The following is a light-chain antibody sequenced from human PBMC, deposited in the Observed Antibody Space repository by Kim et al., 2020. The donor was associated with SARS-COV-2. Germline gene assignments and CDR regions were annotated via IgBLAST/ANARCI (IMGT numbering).Light chain of an antibody. CDR2: DVS. V-gene: IGLV2-14*03. CDR3: SSYTSSSTQV. J-gene: IGLJ2*01. CDR1: SSDVGGYNY. Sequence: QAISISCTGTSSDVGGYNYVSWYQHHPAKAPKLMIYDVSYRPSGVSDRFSGSKSGNTASLTISGLQAEDEADYYCSSYTSSSTQVFGGGTQLTVL.